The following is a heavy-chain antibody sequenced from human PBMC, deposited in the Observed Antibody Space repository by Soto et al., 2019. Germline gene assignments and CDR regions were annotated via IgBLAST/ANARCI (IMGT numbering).Heavy chain of an antibody. V-gene: IGHV4-59*01. CDR3: ARDMGWTYCGAGDCWFDP. J-gene: IGHJ5*02. D-gene: IGHD2-21*01. CDR2: IYYSGST. CDR1: GGSISSYY. Sequence: QVQLQESGLGLVKPSETLSLTCTVSGGSISSYYWSWIRQPPGKGLEWIGYIYYSGSTNYNPSLKSRVTISVDTSKNQCSLKLSSVTAADTAVYYCARDMGWTYCGAGDCWFDPWGQGTLVTVSS.